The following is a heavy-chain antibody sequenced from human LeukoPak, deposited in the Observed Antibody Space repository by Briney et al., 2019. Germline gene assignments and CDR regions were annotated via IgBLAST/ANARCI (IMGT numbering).Heavy chain of an antibody. V-gene: IGHV1-69*13. CDR2: IVPIFGTT. CDR1: GGTFSSYA. Sequence: SVKVSCKASGGTFSSYAINWVRQAPGQGLEWMGRIVPIFGTTNYAQNFQGRVTITADESTSTACMELSSLRSEDTAVYYCTRSRGSGSYLDYWGQGTLVTVSS. CDR3: TRSRGSGSYLDY. J-gene: IGHJ4*02. D-gene: IGHD3-10*01.